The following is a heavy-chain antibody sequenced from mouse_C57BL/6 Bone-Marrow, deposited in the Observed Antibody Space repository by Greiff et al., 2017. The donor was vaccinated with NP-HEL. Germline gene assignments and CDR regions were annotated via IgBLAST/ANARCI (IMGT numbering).Heavy chain of an antibody. J-gene: IGHJ3*01. Sequence: QVQLQQPGAELVRPGSSVKLSCKASGYTFTSYWMHWVKQRPIQGLEWIGNIDPSDSETHYNQKFKDKATLTVDKSSSTAYMQLSSLTSGDSAVYYCARLSPPAWFAYWGQGTLVTVSA. CDR3: ARLSPPAWFAY. CDR1: GYTFTSYW. V-gene: IGHV1-52*01. CDR2: IDPSDSET.